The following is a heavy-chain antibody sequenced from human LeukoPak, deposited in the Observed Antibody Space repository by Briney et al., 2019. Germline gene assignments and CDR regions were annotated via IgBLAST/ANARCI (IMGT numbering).Heavy chain of an antibody. V-gene: IGHV5-51*01. J-gene: IGHJ4*02. CDR2: IYPGDSDI. CDR3: AGAAAGTAIDS. D-gene: IGHD6-13*01. CDR1: GYSFTRYW. Sequence: GESLKISCKGSGYSFTRYWIGWVRQMPGKGLEWMGIIYPGDSDIRYSPSFQGQFTISADKSISTAYLQWSSLKASDTAIYYCAGAAAGTAIDSWGQGTLVTVSS.